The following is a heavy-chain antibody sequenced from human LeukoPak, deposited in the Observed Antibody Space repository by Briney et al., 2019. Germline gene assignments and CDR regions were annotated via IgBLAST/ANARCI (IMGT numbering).Heavy chain of an antibody. CDR3: ARDGYYYDSSGYYIYYFDY. CDR1: GFTVSSNY. J-gene: IGHJ4*02. D-gene: IGHD3-22*01. Sequence: GGSLRLSCAASGFTVSSNYMSWVRQAPGKGLEWVSVIYSGGSTYYADSVKGRFTISRDNSKNTLYLQMNSLGAEDTAVCYCARDGYYYDSSGYYIYYFDYWGQGTLVTVSS. V-gene: IGHV3-66*01. CDR2: IYSGGST.